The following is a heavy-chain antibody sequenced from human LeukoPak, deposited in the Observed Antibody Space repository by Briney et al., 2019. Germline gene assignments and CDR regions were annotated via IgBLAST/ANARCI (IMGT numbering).Heavy chain of an antibody. J-gene: IGHJ6*04. D-gene: IGHD3-16*01. Sequence: GSSVKVSSKASGGTFISYAISWVRQAPGQGLEWMGGIIPIFGTANYAQKFQGRVTITADESTSTAYMELSSLRSEDTAVYYCARDLSAGDYYYYGMDVWGKGTTVTVSS. CDR3: ARDLSAGDYYYYGMDV. CDR2: IIPIFGTA. V-gene: IGHV1-69*01. CDR1: GGTFISYA.